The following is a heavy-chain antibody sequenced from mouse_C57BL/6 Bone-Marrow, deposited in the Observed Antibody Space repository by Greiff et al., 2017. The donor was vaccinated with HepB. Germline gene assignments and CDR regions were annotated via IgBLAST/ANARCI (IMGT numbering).Heavy chain of an antibody. CDR3: ARLAGGSPFAY. Sequence: DVKLVESGGDLVKPGGSLKLSCAASGFTFSSYGMSWVRQTPDKRLEWVATISSGGSYTYYPDSVKGRFTISRDNAKNTLYLQMSSLKSEDTAMYYCARLAGGSPFAYWGQGTLVTVSA. D-gene: IGHD1-1*01. V-gene: IGHV5-6*02. CDR1: GFTFSSYG. CDR2: ISSGGSYT. J-gene: IGHJ3*01.